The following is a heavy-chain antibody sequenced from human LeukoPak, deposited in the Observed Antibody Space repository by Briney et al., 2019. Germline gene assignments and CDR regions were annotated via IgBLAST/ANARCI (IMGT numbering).Heavy chain of an antibody. CDR1: GITFDDNA. J-gene: IGHJ5*02. V-gene: IGHV3-43*02. CDR2: ISGDGFIT. D-gene: IGHD3-10*01. CDR3: ANGTGISAGLAS. Sequence: PGGSLRLSCAASGITFDDNAMHWVRQPPGKGLEWVSLISGDGFITKFSDSVKGRFTVSRDNSKNSLYLEMNSLRTEDTALYFWANGTGISAGLASWGQGTLVIVSS.